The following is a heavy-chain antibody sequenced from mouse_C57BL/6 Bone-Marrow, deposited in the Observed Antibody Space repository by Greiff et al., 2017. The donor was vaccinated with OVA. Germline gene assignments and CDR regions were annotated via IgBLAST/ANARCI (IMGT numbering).Heavy chain of an antibody. V-gene: IGHV1-59*01. CDR1: GYTFTSYW. CDR3: ARLLMLLGNAY. Sequence: VQLQQPGAELVRPGTSVKLSCKASGYTFTSYWMHWVKQRPGQGLEWIGVIDPSDSYTNYNQKFKGKATLTVDTSSSTAYMQLSSLTSEDAAVYYCARLLMLLGNAYWGQGTLVTVSA. CDR2: IDPSDSYT. D-gene: IGHD2-1*01. J-gene: IGHJ3*01.